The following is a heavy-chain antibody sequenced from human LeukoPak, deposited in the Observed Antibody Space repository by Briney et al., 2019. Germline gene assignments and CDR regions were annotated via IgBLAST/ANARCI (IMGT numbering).Heavy chain of an antibody. CDR2: INHSGST. Sequence: SETLSLTCTVSGGSISGYYWSWIRQPPGKGLEWIGEINHSGSTNYNPSLKSRVTISVDTSKNQFSLKLSSVTAADTAVYYCANKRPYSSGWYDGYFDYWGQGTLVTVSS. D-gene: IGHD6-19*01. J-gene: IGHJ4*02. CDR1: GGSISGYY. CDR3: ANKRPYSSGWYDGYFDY. V-gene: IGHV4-34*01.